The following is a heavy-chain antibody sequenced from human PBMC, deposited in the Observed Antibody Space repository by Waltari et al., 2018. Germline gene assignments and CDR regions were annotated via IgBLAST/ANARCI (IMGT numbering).Heavy chain of an antibody. CDR2: IHYTGIT. Sequence: QVQLQESGPGLVRPSETLSLTCTVSGGSISSYYWSWIRQSPGKGLEYIGYIHYTGITDYNPSLKRRVTISVDTSKNQFSLRLSSMTAADTAVYYCARGTGRWFDPWGQGTLVTVSS. CDR3: ARGTGRWFDP. V-gene: IGHV4-59*01. D-gene: IGHD1-26*01. J-gene: IGHJ5*02. CDR1: GGSISSYY.